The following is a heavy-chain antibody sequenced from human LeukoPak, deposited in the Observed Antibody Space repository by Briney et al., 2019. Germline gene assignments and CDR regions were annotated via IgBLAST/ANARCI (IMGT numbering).Heavy chain of an antibody. J-gene: IGHJ4*02. V-gene: IGHV3-23*01. Sequence: GGSLRLSCAASGFTSSSYGMSWVRQAPGKGLEWVSAISASGVSKSYADSVKGRFTISRDKSKDTLYLQMNSLRAEDTAVYFCAKEVYSGYYTPGDYWGQGNLVTVSS. CDR3: AKEVYSGYYTPGDY. CDR1: GFTSSSYG. D-gene: IGHD3-22*01. CDR2: ISASGVSK.